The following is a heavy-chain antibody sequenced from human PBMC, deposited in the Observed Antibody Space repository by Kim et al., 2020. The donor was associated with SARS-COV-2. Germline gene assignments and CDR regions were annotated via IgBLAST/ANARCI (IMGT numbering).Heavy chain of an antibody. J-gene: IGHJ3*02. CDR1: GGSFSGYY. D-gene: IGHD3-10*01. V-gene: IGHV4-34*01. CDR2: INHSGST. CDR3: ARWRRRIVTSGRINAFDI. Sequence: SETLSLTCAVYGGSFSGYYWSWIRQPPGKGLEWIGEINHSGSTNYNPSLKSRVTISVDTSKNQFSLKLSSVTAADTAVYYCARWRRRIVTSGRINAFDIWGQGTMVTVSS.